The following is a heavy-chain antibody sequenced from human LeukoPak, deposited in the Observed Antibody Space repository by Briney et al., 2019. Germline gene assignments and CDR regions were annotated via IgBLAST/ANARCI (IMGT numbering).Heavy chain of an antibody. CDR1: GGSISGYY. CDR3: ARDRIGGYASGNYFVV. CDR2: IYSSGST. V-gene: IGHV4-4*07. D-gene: IGHD3-10*01. J-gene: IGHJ6*04. Sequence: PSETLSLTCTVSGGSISGYYWSWIRQPAGKGLEWIGRIYSSGSTNYHPSLKSRATMSVDTSKNQFSLKLSSVTAADTAMYFCARDRIGGYASGNYFVVWGKGTTVTVSS.